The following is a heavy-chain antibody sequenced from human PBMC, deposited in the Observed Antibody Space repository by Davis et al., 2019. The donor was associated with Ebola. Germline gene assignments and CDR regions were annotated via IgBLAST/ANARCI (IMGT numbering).Heavy chain of an antibody. D-gene: IGHD4-23*01. J-gene: IGHJ4*02. CDR2: ISSSGTTT. CDR1: GFTFSSYA. V-gene: IGHV3-23*01. CDR3: ASVGGG. Sequence: GGSLTLSCAASGFTFSSYAMTWVRQAPGKGLEWVSGISSSGTTTYYVDSVKGRFTISRDNSKNTLYLQMNSLRAEDTAAYYCASVGGGWGQGTLVTVSS.